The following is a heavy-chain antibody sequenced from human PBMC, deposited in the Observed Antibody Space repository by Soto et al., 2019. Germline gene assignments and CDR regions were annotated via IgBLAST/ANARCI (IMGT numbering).Heavy chain of an antibody. Sequence: EGQLLQSGGDLVQPGGSLRLSCAGSGLTLRSYAMTWIRQTPEKGLEWVSTISGRSGVPSYADSVNGRFTVSRDNSKNTRYLQMNSLRPDDTAIYYCAEGGPLTGGFDPWGQGTLVTVAS. J-gene: IGHJ5*02. CDR2: ISGRSGVP. CDR3: AEGGPLTGGFDP. CDR1: GLTLRSYA. V-gene: IGHV3-23*01. D-gene: IGHD3-16*01.